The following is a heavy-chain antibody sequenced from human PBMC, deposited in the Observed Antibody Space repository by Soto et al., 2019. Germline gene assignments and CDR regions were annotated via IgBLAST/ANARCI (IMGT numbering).Heavy chain of an antibody. CDR2: INAGNGNT. CDR3: ARESYYDFWSGYYFYYYGMDV. V-gene: IGHV1-3*01. CDR1: GYTFTSYA. J-gene: IGHJ6*02. D-gene: IGHD3-3*01. Sequence: PSVKVSCKASGYTFTSYAMHWVRQAPGQRLEWMGWINAGNGNTKYSQKFQGRVTITRDTSASTAYMELSSLRSEDTAVYYCARESYYDFWSGYYFYYYGMDVWGQGTTVTVSS.